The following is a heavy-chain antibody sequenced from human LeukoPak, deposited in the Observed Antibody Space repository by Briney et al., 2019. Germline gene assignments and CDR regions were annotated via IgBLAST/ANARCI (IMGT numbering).Heavy chain of an antibody. CDR2: ISSSSSYI. CDR1: GFTFSSYS. CDR3: AKDRSMVRHSYYYYYMDV. J-gene: IGHJ6*03. Sequence: PGGSLRLSCAASGFTFSSYSMNWVRQAPGKGLEWVSSISSSSSYIYYADSVKGRFTISRDNAKNSLYLQMNSLRAEDMALYYCAKDRSMVRHSYYYYYMDVWGKGTTVTVSS. D-gene: IGHD3-10*01. V-gene: IGHV3-21*04.